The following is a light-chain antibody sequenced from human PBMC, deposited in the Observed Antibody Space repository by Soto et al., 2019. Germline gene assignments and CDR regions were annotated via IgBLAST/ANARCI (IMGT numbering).Light chain of an antibody. CDR2: DAS. Sequence: DIQMTQSPSTLSASVGDRVTITCRASQSLSRSLAWYQQKPGKAPKLLIYDASSLESGVPSRFSGSGFGTEFTLTISSPQPDDFATYYCQQYSTFLLTFGPGTTVDIK. V-gene: IGKV1-5*01. CDR1: QSLSRS. CDR3: QQYSTFLLT. J-gene: IGKJ3*01.